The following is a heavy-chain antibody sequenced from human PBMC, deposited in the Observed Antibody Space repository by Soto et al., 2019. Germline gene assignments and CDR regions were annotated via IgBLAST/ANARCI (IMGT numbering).Heavy chain of an antibody. J-gene: IGHJ6*02. Sequence: SGPKLANPTQTLTLTYTFSGFSLSTSEVGVGWIRQPPVKTLEWLALSYWSDEERYSPSLTSTLTITKYASKNQVALTSTNMYSLDTAAYYCAHICCIIGVCHYRCYYGMDVWGQGTTVTVSS. CDR2: SYWSDEE. CDR1: GFSLSTSEVG. V-gene: IGHV2-5*01. CDR3: AHICCIIGVCHYRCYYGMDV. D-gene: IGHD2-8*01.